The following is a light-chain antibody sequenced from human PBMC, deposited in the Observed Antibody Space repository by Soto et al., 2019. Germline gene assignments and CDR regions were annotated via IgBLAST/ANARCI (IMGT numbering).Light chain of an antibody. CDR1: QTINSNY. CDR2: GAF. J-gene: IGKJ1*01. V-gene: IGKV3-20*01. Sequence: EIILTQSPGTLSLSPGERATLSCRASQTINSNYLIWYQQKSGQAPRLLIYGAFSRATGIPGRFRGSGSGTDFTLTINRLEPEDFAVYYCQHYGSPRWTFGQGTKVEIK. CDR3: QHYGSPRWT.